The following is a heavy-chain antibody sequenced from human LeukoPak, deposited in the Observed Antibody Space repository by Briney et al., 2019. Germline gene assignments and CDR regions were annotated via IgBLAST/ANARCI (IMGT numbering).Heavy chain of an antibody. CDR2: ISGSGAST. CDR1: GFTFRSYG. CDR3: ADNSLGGSPQGREPYYMDV. J-gene: IGHJ6*03. V-gene: IGHV3-23*01. D-gene: IGHD3-16*01. Sequence: PGGTLRLSCAASGFTFRSYGMSWVRQAPGKGLEWVSGISGSGASTYYADSVKGRFTISRDNSKNTLYLQMNSLRAEDTAVYYCADNSLGGSPQGREPYYMDVWGKGTTVTVSS.